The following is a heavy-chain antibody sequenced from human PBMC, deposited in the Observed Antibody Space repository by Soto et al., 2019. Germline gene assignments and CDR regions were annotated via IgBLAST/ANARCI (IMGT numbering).Heavy chain of an antibody. CDR3: ARGLRFLEWLFPSLYYYGMDV. CDR1: GYTLTELS. Sequence: ASVKVSCKVSGYTLTELSMHWVRQAPGKGLEWMGGFDPEDGETIYAQKFQGRVTMTEDTSTDTAYMELSSLRSEDTAVYYCARGLRFLEWLFPSLYYYGMDVRGQGTTVTVSS. V-gene: IGHV1-24*01. J-gene: IGHJ6*02. D-gene: IGHD3-3*01. CDR2: FDPEDGET.